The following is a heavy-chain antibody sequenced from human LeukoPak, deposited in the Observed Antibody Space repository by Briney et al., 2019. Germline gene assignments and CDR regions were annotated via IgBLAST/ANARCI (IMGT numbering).Heavy chain of an antibody. Sequence: GESLKISCKGSGYSLTSYWIGWVRQMPGKGLEWMEIIYPGDSDTRYSPSFQGQVTISADKSISTAYLQWSSLKASDTAMYYCARPDYYDSSGNYYYGMDVWGQGTTVTVSS. V-gene: IGHV5-51*01. J-gene: IGHJ6*02. CDR1: GYSLTSYW. CDR3: ARPDYYDSSGNYYYGMDV. CDR2: IYPGDSDT. D-gene: IGHD3-22*01.